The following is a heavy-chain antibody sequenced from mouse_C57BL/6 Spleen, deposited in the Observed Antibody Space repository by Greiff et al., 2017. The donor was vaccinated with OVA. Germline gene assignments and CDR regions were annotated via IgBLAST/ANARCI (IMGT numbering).Heavy chain of an antibody. Sequence: EVQLQQSGPELVKPGASVKISCKASGYTFTDYYMNWVKQSHGKSLEWIGDINPNNGGTSYNQKFKGKATLTVNKSSSTAYMELRSLTSEDSAVYYGANSAYLDYWGQGTTLTVSS. CDR2: INPNNGGT. V-gene: IGHV1-26*01. J-gene: IGHJ2*01. CDR1: GYTFTDYY. CDR3: ANSAYLDY.